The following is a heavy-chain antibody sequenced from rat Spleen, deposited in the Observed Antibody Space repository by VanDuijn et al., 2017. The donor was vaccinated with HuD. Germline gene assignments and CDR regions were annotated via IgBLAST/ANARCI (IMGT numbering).Heavy chain of an antibody. CDR1: GFSLTSNS. J-gene: IGHJ1*01. CDR2: IRGNGNT. V-gene: IGHV2S61*01. CDR3: ARDWYFDF. Sequence: QVQLKESGPGLVQPSQTLSLTCTVSGFSLTSNSVHWVRQPPGKGLEWMGVIRGNGNTDYNSTLKSRLSISRDTSKSQVFLKMNNLQTEDTAMYFCARDWYFDFWGPGTLVTVSS.